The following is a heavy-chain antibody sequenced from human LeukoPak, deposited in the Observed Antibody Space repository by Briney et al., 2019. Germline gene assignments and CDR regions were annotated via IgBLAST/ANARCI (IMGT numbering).Heavy chain of an antibody. J-gene: IGHJ4*02. Sequence: SETLSLTCTVSGDSISSYYWSWIRQPPGKGLEWIGEIKNGGSTNYNPSLKSRVTISADTSKKQFSLKLSSVTAADTAVYYCATDFGGNRGPDWGQGTLVTVSS. V-gene: IGHV4-34*01. CDR3: ATDFGGNRGPD. D-gene: IGHD4-23*01. CDR1: GDSISSYY. CDR2: IKNGGST.